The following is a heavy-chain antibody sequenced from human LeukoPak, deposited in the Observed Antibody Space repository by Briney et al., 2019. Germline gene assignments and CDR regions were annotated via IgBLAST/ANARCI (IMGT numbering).Heavy chain of an antibody. CDR3: AREGQTARDNAFDI. Sequence: GASVKVSCKASGGTFSSYTISWVRQAPGQGLEWMGWINPNSGGTNYAQKFQGRVTMTRDTSISTAYMELSRLRSDDTAVYYCAREGQTARDNAFDIWGQGTMVTVSS. V-gene: IGHV1-2*02. CDR2: INPNSGGT. J-gene: IGHJ3*02. CDR1: GGTFSSYT. D-gene: IGHD3-9*01.